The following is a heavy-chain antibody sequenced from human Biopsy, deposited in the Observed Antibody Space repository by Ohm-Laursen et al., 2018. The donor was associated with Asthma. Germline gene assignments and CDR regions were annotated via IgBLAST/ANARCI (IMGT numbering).Heavy chain of an antibody. CDR1: DYTFNSAG. CDR2: ISVYNGNT. CDR3: ARAVDYSHYYGIDV. D-gene: IGHD3-10*01. Sequence: GASVKVSCKTSDYTFNSAGITWVRQAPGQGLEWMGRISVYNGNTKVAQKLQDRVTMITDTSTSTAYMELRSLRSDDTAVYFCARAVDYSHYYGIDVWGQGTTVTVS. V-gene: IGHV1-18*01. J-gene: IGHJ6*02.